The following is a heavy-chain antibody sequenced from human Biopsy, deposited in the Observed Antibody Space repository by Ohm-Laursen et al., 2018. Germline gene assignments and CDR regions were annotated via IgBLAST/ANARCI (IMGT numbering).Heavy chain of an antibody. Sequence: GQTLSLTCAASGLTFSGFSMNWVRQAPGKGLEWVSSISASGNHIYYTDSVKGRFTVSRDNGKNSVYLQMNSLRVEDTAVYYCARDGEAKYCKHGVCPSDFWGQGTPVTVSS. D-gene: IGHD2-8*01. J-gene: IGHJ4*02. CDR2: ISASGNHI. CDR3: ARDGEAKYCKHGVCPSDF. CDR1: GLTFSGFS. V-gene: IGHV3-21*01.